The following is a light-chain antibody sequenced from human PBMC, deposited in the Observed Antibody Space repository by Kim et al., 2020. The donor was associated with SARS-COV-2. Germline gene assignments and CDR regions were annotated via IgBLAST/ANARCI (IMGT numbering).Light chain of an antibody. CDR3: ASWDDSLSGPV. J-gene: IGLJ3*02. CDR1: VPNIATNH. CDR2: KDY. Sequence: GQRVTMSCSGSVPNIATNHVYWYHQLPGAAPKLLIYKDYQRPSGVPDRFSASKSGTSASLAISGLRSDDEGDYYCASWDDSLSGPVFGGGTKLAVL. V-gene: IGLV1-47*01.